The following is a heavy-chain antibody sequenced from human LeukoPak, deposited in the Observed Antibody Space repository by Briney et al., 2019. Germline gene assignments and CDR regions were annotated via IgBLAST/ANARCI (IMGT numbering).Heavy chain of an antibody. D-gene: IGHD2-15*01. CDR1: GFTFSSYA. CDR2: ISDGGGST. CDR3: VKDVLLFRIESFDY. Sequence: GGSLRLSCAASGFTFSSYAMSWARQAPGKGLEWVSAISDGGGSTYYADSVKGRFTISRDNSKNTLYLQMNSLRVEDTAVYYCVKDVLLFRIESFDYWGQGTLVTVSS. J-gene: IGHJ4*02. V-gene: IGHV3-23*01.